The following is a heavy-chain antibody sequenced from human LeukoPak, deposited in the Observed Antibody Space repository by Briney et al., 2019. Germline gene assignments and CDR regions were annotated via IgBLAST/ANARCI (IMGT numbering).Heavy chain of an antibody. CDR2: IYYSGST. CDR3: ARMIAAAGTEYFDL. CDR1: VGSISSYY. J-gene: IGHJ2*01. D-gene: IGHD6-13*01. Sequence: PSETLSLTCIVSVGSISSYYWSWIRQPPWKGQEWIGYIYYSGSTNYNPSLKSRVTISVDTSKNQFSLKLSSVTATDTAVYYCARMIAAAGTEYFDLWGRGTLVTVSS. V-gene: IGHV4-59*01.